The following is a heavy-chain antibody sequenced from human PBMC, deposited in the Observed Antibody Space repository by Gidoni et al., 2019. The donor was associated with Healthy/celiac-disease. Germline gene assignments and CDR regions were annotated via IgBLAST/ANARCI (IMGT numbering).Heavy chain of an antibody. CDR1: GFTFSSYA. CDR2: ISGSGGST. Sequence: EVQLLESGGGLVQPGGSLRLSCAASGFTFSSYAMSWVRQAPGKGLEWVSAISGSGGSTYYADSVKGRFTISRDNSKNTLYLQMNSLRAEDTAVYYCAKGYYYYDSSGYSHFDYWGQGTLVTVSS. CDR3: AKGYYYYDSSGYSHFDY. J-gene: IGHJ4*02. D-gene: IGHD3-22*01. V-gene: IGHV3-23*01.